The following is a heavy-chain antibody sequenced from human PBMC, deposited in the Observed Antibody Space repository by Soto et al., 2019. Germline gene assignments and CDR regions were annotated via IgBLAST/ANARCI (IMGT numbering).Heavy chain of an antibody. CDR1: GGSISSGGYY. D-gene: IGHD6-19*01. CDR2: IYYSGST. Sequence: QVQLQEWGPGLVKPSQTLSLTCTVSGGSISSGGYYWSWIRQHPGKGLEWIGYIYYSGSTYYNPSLKSRVTISVDTSKDQFSLKLSSVTAADTAVYYCARDFTDSSGPTLGMGVWGQGTTVTVSS. CDR3: ARDFTDSSGPTLGMGV. J-gene: IGHJ6*02. V-gene: IGHV4-31*03.